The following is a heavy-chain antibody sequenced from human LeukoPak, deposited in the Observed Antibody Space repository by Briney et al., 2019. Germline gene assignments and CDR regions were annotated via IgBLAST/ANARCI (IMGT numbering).Heavy chain of an antibody. Sequence: GGSLRLSCAASGFTFSAYSMNWVRQAPGKGLEWVSYISTSISTIYYADSVKGRFTISRDNAKNSLYLQMNSLRAEDTAVYYCARDRVDTSMAPNYWGQGTLVTVSS. CDR3: ARDRVDTSMAPNY. J-gene: IGHJ4*02. CDR1: GFTFSAYS. V-gene: IGHV3-48*01. CDR2: ISTSISTI. D-gene: IGHD5-18*01.